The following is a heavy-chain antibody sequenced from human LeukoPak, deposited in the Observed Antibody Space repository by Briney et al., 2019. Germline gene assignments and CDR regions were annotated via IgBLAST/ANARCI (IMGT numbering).Heavy chain of an antibody. CDR1: GFTLSSYS. J-gene: IGHJ4*02. Sequence: AGGSLRLSCAASGFTLSSYSMNWVRQAPGKGLEWVSYISSSSNTIYYADSVKGRFTIYRDIAKNSLYLQMNSLRAEDTAVYYCARDDYGGIDYWGQGTLVTVSS. D-gene: IGHD4-17*01. V-gene: IGHV3-48*01. CDR2: ISSSSNTI. CDR3: ARDDYGGIDY.